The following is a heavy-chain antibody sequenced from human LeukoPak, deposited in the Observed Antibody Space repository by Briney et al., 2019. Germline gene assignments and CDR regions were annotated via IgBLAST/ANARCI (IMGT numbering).Heavy chain of an antibody. J-gene: IGHJ4*02. Sequence: GGSLRLSCAASGFTFDDYTMHWVRQAPGKGLEWVSLISWNGVSTYYADSVKGRFTISRDNSKNSLYLQMNSLRTEDTALYYCAGERGSSGYFDYWGQGTLVTVSS. CDR3: AGERGSSGYFDY. V-gene: IGHV3-43*01. CDR1: GFTFDDYT. D-gene: IGHD6-6*01. CDR2: ISWNGVST.